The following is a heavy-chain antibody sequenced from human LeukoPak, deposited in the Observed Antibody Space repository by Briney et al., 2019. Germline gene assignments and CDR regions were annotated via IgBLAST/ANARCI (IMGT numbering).Heavy chain of an antibody. CDR3: ARRGGANWFDP. J-gene: IGHJ5*02. V-gene: IGHV4-4*07. CDR1: DGSISSYY. Sequence: SETLSLTCTVSDGSISSYYWSWIRQPAGKGLEWIGRIYTSGSTNYSPSLKSRVTISVNTSKNQSSLKLSSVAAADTAVYYCARRGGANWFDPWGQGTLVTVSS. D-gene: IGHD3-10*01. CDR2: IYTSGST.